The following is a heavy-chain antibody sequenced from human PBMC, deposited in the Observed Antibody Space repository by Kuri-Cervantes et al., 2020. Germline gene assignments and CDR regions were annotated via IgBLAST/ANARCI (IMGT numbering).Heavy chain of an antibody. V-gene: IGHV3-33*08. CDR3: ARGPYYYDSSAMGAFDI. Sequence: GGSLRLSCAASGFTFSSYGMHWVRQAPGKGLGWVAVIWYDGSNKYYADSVKGRFTISRDNSKNTLYLQMNSLRAEDTAVYYCARGPYYYDSSAMGAFDIWGQGTMVTVSS. J-gene: IGHJ3*02. CDR2: IWYDGSNK. CDR1: GFTFSSYG. D-gene: IGHD3-22*01.